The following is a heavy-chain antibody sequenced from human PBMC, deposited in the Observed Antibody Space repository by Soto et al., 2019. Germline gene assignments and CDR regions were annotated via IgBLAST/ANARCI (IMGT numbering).Heavy chain of an antibody. CDR3: ARVEYTYNYRGLDY. CDR2: IDHSGST. Sequence: QVQLQQWGTGLLKPSETLSLTCAVYGGSFRGYYWTWIRQPPGKGLEWIGEIDHSGSTNYNPSLKSRVTISVDTSKNQFSLKLASVTAADTAVYYRARVEYTYNYRGLDYWGQGTLVTVSS. D-gene: IGHD3-16*01. CDR1: GGSFRGYY. J-gene: IGHJ4*02. V-gene: IGHV4-34*01.